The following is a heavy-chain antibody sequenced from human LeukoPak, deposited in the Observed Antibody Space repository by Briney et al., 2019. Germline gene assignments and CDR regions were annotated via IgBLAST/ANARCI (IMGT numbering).Heavy chain of an antibody. D-gene: IGHD5/OR15-5a*01. J-gene: IGHJ5*02. Sequence: PSETLSLTCTVSGGSISSSSYYWRWLRQPPGKGLEWVGEINHSGSTNYNPSLKSRVTISVDTSKNQFSLKLSSVTAADTAIYYCARVPVYDFPFDPWGQGTLVTVSS. CDR3: ARVPVYDFPFDP. CDR1: GGSISSSSYY. V-gene: IGHV4-39*07. CDR2: INHSGST.